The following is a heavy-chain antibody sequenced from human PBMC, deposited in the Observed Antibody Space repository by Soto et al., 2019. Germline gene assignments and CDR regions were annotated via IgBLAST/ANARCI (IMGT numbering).Heavy chain of an antibody. V-gene: IGHV3-30-3*01. CDR2: TSNDGSNT. J-gene: IGHJ6*02. Sequence: QVQLVESGGGVVQPGRSLRLSCAASAFTLSKFVMHWVRQAPGKGLEWVAVTSNDGSNTFYAGSVKGRFTISRDNSKSVVYLQMNSLRDEDTAVYYCARGNMDVWGRGTPVTVSS. D-gene: IGHD1-1*01. CDR3: ARGNMDV. CDR1: AFTLSKFV.